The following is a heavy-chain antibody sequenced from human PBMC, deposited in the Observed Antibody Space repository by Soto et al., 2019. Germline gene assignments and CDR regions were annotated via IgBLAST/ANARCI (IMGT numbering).Heavy chain of an antibody. CDR2: IIPIFGTA. J-gene: IGHJ6*02. CDR1: GGTLSIYA. Sequence: ASAKVSCKASGGTLSIYAISGVRQAHGQGLEWMGGIIPIFGTANYAQKFQGRVTITADESTSTAYMELSSLRSEDTAVYYCARGGITGTTFKIPGIGHYYYGMDVWGQGTTVTVSS. D-gene: IGHD1-7*01. V-gene: IGHV1-69*13. CDR3: ARGGITGTTFKIPGIGHYYYGMDV.